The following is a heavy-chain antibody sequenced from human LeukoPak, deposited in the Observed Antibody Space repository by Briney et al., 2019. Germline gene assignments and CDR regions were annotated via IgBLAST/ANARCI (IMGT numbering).Heavy chain of an antibody. Sequence: AGGSLRLSCAASGFTFSSCAMSWVRQAPGKGLEWVSFISSSSNYIYYADSVKGRFTISRDNAKNSLYLQMNSLRAEDTAVYYCARDMKAYDSSYGMDVWGQGTTVTVSS. D-gene: IGHD3-22*01. CDR1: GFTFSSCA. CDR3: ARDMKAYDSSYGMDV. V-gene: IGHV3-21*01. J-gene: IGHJ6*02. CDR2: ISSSSNYI.